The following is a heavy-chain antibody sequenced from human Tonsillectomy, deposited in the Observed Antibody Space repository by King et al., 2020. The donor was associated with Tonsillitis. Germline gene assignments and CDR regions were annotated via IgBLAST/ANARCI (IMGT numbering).Heavy chain of an antibody. CDR1: GFTFSSYS. Sequence: VQLVESGGGLVKPGGSLRLSCAASGFTFSSYSMNWVRQAPEKGLEWVSSISSSSSYIYYADSVKGRFTISRDNANNSLYLQMNSLRAEDTALYYCARDQHLTWWGQGTPVTVSS. V-gene: IGHV3-21*01. J-gene: IGHJ4*02. CDR3: ARDQHLTW. CDR2: ISSSSSYI. D-gene: IGHD4/OR15-4a*01.